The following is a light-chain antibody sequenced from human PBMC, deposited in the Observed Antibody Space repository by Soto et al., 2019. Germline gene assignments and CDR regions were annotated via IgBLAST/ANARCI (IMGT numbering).Light chain of an antibody. J-gene: IGKJ1*01. Sequence: EIGIAQSPARVYLSAVAVATLSYRASQSVSILLAWYQQKPGQAPRLLIHGATTRATGIPARFSVSGSGTQLTLTCSRGNPEDLTFYYLKQYNNRLRTFGQGTKVDI. CDR3: KQYNNRLRT. V-gene: IGKV3-15*01. CDR1: QSVSIL. CDR2: GAT.